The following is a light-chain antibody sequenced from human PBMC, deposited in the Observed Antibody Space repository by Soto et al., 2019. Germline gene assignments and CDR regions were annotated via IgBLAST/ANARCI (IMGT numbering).Light chain of an antibody. Sequence: QSVLTQPPSVSAAPGQKVTISCSGSSSNIGNNYVSWYQQLPGTAPKLLIYDSDKRPSGIPDRFSGSKSGTSATLGITGLQTGDEADYYCGTWDSSLSAAVFGGGTQLTVL. J-gene: IGLJ7*01. CDR3: GTWDSSLSAAV. CDR2: DSD. V-gene: IGLV1-51*01. CDR1: SSNIGNNY.